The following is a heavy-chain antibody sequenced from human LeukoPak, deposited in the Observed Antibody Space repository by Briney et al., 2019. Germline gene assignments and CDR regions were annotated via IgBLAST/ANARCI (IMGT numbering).Heavy chain of an antibody. J-gene: IGHJ4*02. Sequence: GGSLRLSCAAPGFTFGDYAMSCFRQAPGKGLEWVGFIRSKAYGGTTEYAASVKGRFTISRDDSKSIAYLQMNSLKTEDTAVYYCTTGEWELLGDYWGQGTLVTVSS. CDR3: TTGEWELLGDY. CDR1: GFTFGDYA. V-gene: IGHV3-49*03. D-gene: IGHD1-26*01. CDR2: IRSKAYGGTT.